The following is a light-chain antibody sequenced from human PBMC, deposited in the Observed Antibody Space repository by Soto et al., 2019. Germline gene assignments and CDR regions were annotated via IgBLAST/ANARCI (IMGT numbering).Light chain of an antibody. CDR3: QSYDSSLSDVV. V-gene: IGLV1-40*01. J-gene: IGLJ2*01. CDR2: GNS. Sequence: SVLTQPPSVSGAPGQRVTISCTGSSSNIGAGYDVHWYQQLPGTAPKLLIYGNSNRPSGVPDRFSGSKSGTSASPAITGLQAEDEADYYCQSYDSSLSDVVFGGGTKLTVL. CDR1: SSNIGAGYD.